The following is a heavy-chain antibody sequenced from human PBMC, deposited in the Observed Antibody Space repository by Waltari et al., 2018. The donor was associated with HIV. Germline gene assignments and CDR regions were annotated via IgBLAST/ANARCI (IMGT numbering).Heavy chain of an antibody. D-gene: IGHD4-17*01. V-gene: IGHV4-39*07. CDR1: GGSISSSSYY. Sequence: QLQLQESGPGLVKPSETLSLTCTVSGGSISSSSYYWGWIRQPPGKGLEWIGSIYYSGSTYYNPSLKSRVTISVDTSKNQFSLKLSSVTAADTAVYYCARDPPLDDYPGVGFDDDYWGQGTLVTVSS. CDR3: ARDPPLDDYPGVGFDDDY. CDR2: IYYSGST. J-gene: IGHJ4*02.